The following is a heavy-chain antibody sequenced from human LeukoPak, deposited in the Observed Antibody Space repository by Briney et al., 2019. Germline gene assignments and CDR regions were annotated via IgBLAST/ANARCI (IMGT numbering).Heavy chain of an antibody. J-gene: IGHJ4*02. V-gene: IGHV3-11*01. CDR1: QFIFSDYY. CDR2: LSGSGTNI. D-gene: IGHD2-8*01. CDR3: ARGVSSDF. Sequence: GGSLRLSCATSQFIFSDYYMNWHRQAPGKGPEWLAYLSGSGTNIYYADSVKGRFPISRDNTKNLLFLQMTSLTAEDTAVYYCARGVSSDFWGQGTLVTVSS.